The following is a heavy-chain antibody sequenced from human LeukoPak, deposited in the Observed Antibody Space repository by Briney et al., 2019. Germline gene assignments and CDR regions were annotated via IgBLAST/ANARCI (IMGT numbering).Heavy chain of an antibody. CDR3: AKVRGIVAVGAIDY. D-gene: IGHD6-13*01. CDR1: GFTFSSFA. J-gene: IGHJ4*02. Sequence: GGSLRLSCAASGFTFSSFAMSWVRQAPGKGLEWVSAISGGAGSTYYADSVKGRFTISRDNSKNTLFLQMNSLRAEDTAVYYCAKVRGIVAVGAIDYWGQGTLVTVSS. CDR2: ISGGAGST. V-gene: IGHV3-23*01.